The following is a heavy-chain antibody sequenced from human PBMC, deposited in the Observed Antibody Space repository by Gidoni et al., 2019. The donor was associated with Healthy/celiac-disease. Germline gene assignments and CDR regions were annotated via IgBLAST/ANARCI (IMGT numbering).Heavy chain of an antibody. Sequence: QVQLQQWGAGLLKPSETLSLTCAVYGGSFSGYYWSWSRQPPGKGLEWLGELNPSGRTHYKPSLKSRVTISVDTSKNQFSLKLSSVTAADTAVYYCARGRGERQWLAQRTRGVNWFDPWGQGTLVTVSS. D-gene: IGHD6-19*01. J-gene: IGHJ5*02. CDR2: LNPSGRT. CDR3: ARGRGERQWLAQRTRGVNWFDP. CDR1: GGSFSGYY. V-gene: IGHV4-34*01.